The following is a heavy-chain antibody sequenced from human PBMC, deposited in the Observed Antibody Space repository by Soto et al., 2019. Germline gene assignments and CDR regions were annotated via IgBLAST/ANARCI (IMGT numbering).Heavy chain of an antibody. Sequence: QVQLVQSGAEVRKPGSSVKVSCRSSGGIFTASAISWVRQAPGQGPEWMGGVIPMFGTANYPQRFQGRVTINADESTNTVHMQLSSLRSEDTAVYFCAVGFKLDYYSLDVWGQGTTVTVSS. V-gene: IGHV1-69*01. CDR2: VIPMFGTA. D-gene: IGHD3-10*01. CDR1: GGIFTASA. CDR3: AVGFKLDYYSLDV. J-gene: IGHJ6*02.